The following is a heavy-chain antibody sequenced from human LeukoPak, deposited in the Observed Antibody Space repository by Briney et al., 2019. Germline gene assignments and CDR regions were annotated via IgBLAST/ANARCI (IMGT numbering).Heavy chain of an antibody. Sequence: SETLSLTCAVYVGSFRGYYWSCIRQPPGKGLEWIGEINHSGSTNYNPSLKSRVTISVDTSKNQFSLKLSSVTAADTAVYYCARGSGFGEFDAFDIWGQGTMVTVSS. CDR2: INHSGST. V-gene: IGHV4-34*01. D-gene: IGHD3-10*01. J-gene: IGHJ3*02. CDR3: ARGSGFGEFDAFDI. CDR1: VGSFRGYY.